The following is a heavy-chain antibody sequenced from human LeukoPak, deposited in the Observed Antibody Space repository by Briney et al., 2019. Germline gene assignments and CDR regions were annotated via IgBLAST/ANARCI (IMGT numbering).Heavy chain of an antibody. CDR3: ARAPYSSSSPDY. V-gene: IGHV1-2*02. J-gene: IGHJ4*02. CDR1: GYTFTGYY. Sequence: ASVKVSCKASGYTFTGYYMHWVRQAPGQGLEWMGWINPNSGGTNYAQKFQGRVTMTRDTSISTAYMELSRLRSDDTAVYYCARAPYSSSSPDYWGQGTLVTVSS. CDR2: INPNSGGT. D-gene: IGHD6-13*01.